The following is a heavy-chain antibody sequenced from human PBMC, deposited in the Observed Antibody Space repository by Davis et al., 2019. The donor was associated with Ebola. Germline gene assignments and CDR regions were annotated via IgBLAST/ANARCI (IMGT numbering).Heavy chain of an antibody. D-gene: IGHD3-9*01. V-gene: IGHV3-7*03. J-gene: IGHJ4*02. CDR1: GFTFTSYW. CDR2: IKQDGSEK. Sequence: GESLKISCAVSGFTFTSYWMSWVRQAPGKGLEWVANIKQDGSEKYYVDSVKGRFTISRDNAKNSLYLQVNSLRAEDTAVYYCVRDSPYYDILTGYYTGVFYFGYWGQGALVTVSS. CDR3: VRDSPYYDILTGYYTGVFYFGY.